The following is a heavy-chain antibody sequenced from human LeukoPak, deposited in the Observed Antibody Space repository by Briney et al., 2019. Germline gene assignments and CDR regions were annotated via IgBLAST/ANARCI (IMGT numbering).Heavy chain of an antibody. CDR1: GFTFSDYY. V-gene: IGHV3-11*01. D-gene: IGHD1-26*01. J-gene: IGHJ6*02. CDR2: ISGSGHTI. CDR3: ARVSSGSSMDV. Sequence: PGGSLRLSCAASGFTFSDYYMSWIRQAPGKGLEWVSYISGSGHTIYYADSVKGRFTISRDDAKNSLYLQMISLRAEDTAVYYCARVSSGSSMDVWGQGTTVTVSS.